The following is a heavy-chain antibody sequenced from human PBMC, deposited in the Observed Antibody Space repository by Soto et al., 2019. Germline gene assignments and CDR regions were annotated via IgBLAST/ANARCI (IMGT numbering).Heavy chain of an antibody. CDR3: ARPAYSGGDCYGINDAFDI. Sequence: EVQLVESGGGLVQPGGSLRLSCAASGFTFSSYSMNWVRQAPGKGLEWVSYISSSGSTIFYADSVKGRFTISRDNAKNSLYLQMNSLRAEDTAVYYCARPAYSGGDCYGINDAFDIWGQGTMVTVSS. V-gene: IGHV3-48*01. CDR1: GFTFSSYS. D-gene: IGHD2-21*02. J-gene: IGHJ3*02. CDR2: ISSSGSTI.